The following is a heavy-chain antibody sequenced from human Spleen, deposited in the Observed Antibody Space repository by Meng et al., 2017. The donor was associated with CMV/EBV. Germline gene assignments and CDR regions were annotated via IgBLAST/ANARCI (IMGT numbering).Heavy chain of an antibody. Sequence: GYTFTSYYIHWVRQAPGNGLEWMGIIKPGGGSTTYAQKFQGRVTLTRDMSTSTVYMELSSLRSEDTAVYYCARDQIAVSGLSYYFDFWGQGTLVTVSS. D-gene: IGHD6-19*01. V-gene: IGHV1-46*01. CDR1: GYTFTSYY. J-gene: IGHJ4*02. CDR2: IKPGGGST. CDR3: ARDQIAVSGLSYYFDF.